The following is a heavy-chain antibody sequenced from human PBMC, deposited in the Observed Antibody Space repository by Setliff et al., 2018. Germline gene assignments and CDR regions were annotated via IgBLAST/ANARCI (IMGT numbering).Heavy chain of an antibody. J-gene: IGHJ6*03. D-gene: IGHD5-18*01. CDR2: IYYSGST. CDR3: ARGGYSYGPPVFYYYYMDV. CDR1: GGSISSGGYY. V-gene: IGHV4-31*03. Sequence: PSETLSLTCTVSGGSISSGGYYWSWIRQHPGKGLEWIGYIYYSGSTYYNPSLKSRVTISVDTSKNQFSLKLSSVTAADTAVYYCARGGYSYGPPVFYYYYMDVWGKGTTVTVSS.